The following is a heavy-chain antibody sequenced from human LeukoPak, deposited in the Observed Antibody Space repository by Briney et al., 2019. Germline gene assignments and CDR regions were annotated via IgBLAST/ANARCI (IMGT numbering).Heavy chain of an antibody. CDR3: AKRVEPSNIYYDFWSGYYLTGYFDY. D-gene: IGHD3-3*01. CDR1: GFTFSSYA. Sequence: GGSLRLSCAASGFTFSSYAMSWVRQAPGKGLEWVSAISGSGGSTYYADSVKGRFTISRDNSKNTLYLQMNSLRAEDTAVYYRAKRVEPSNIYYDFWSGYYLTGYFDYWGQGTLVTVSS. V-gene: IGHV3-23*01. J-gene: IGHJ4*02. CDR2: ISGSGGST.